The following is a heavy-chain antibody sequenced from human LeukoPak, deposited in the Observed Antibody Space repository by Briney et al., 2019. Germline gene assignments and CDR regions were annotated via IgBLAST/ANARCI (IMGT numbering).Heavy chain of an antibody. Sequence: GGSLRLSCAASGFTFNNYAMNWVRQAPGKGLEWVSGISGSGGSTYYADSVKGRFTISRDNSKNTLYVQMNSLRDEDTAVYHCAKARDGYNFSDAFDIWGQGTVVTVSS. J-gene: IGHJ3*02. CDR3: AKARDGYNFSDAFDI. CDR2: ISGSGGST. D-gene: IGHD5-24*01. V-gene: IGHV3-23*01. CDR1: GFTFNNYA.